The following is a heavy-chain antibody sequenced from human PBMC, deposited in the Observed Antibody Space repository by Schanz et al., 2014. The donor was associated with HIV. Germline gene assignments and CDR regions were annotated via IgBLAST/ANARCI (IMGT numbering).Heavy chain of an antibody. V-gene: IGHV1-69*06. CDR3: ARHLPGGLFSPLNL. D-gene: IGHD3-16*01. CDR2: IIPIFGSP. CDR1: GGTFSTYA. Sequence: QVQLVQSGAEVKKPGSSVKVFCRASGGTFSTYAVSWVRQAPGQGLEYMGGIIPIFGSPKYAQKFQGRVTITADKSTSTAYMELSSLRSEDTAIYYCARHLPGGLFSPLNLWGQGTLVTVSS. J-gene: IGHJ5*02.